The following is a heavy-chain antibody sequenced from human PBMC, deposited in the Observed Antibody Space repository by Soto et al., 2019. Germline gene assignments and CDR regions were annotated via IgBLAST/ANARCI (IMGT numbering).Heavy chain of an antibody. CDR3: ARDEVFVVVPAAIKWSYGMDV. Sequence: QVQLVQSGAEVKKPGSSVKVSCKASGGTFSSYAISWVRQAPGQGLEWMGGIIPIFGTANYAQKFQGRVTITADESTSTAYMELSSLRSEDTDVYYCARDEVFVVVPAAIKWSYGMDVWGQGTTVTVSS. V-gene: IGHV1-69*01. D-gene: IGHD2-2*02. J-gene: IGHJ6*02. CDR2: IIPIFGTA. CDR1: GGTFSSYA.